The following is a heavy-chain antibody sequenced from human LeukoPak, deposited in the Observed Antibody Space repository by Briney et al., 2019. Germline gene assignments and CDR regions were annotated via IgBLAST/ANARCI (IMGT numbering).Heavy chain of an antibody. D-gene: IGHD6-19*01. CDR2: ISGTGTYI. V-gene: IGHV3-21*01. J-gene: IGHJ4*02. CDR1: GFTFTPFT. Sequence: GESLRLSCAASGFTFTPFTMSWVRQAPGKGLEWVASISGTGTYIYYADSMKGRFTISRDNGKKSLYLQMNSLTADDTAVYYCARGLVVTGTLDSWGQGTLVTVSS. CDR3: ARGLVVTGTLDS.